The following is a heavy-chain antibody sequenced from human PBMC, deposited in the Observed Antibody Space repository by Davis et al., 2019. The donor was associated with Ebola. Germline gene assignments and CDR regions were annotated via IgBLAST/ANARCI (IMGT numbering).Heavy chain of an antibody. CDR2: IIPIFGTS. D-gene: IGHD6-13*01. Sequence: AASVKVSCKASGGAFSNYGISWLRQAPGQGLEWMGGIIPIFGTSNPARKFQSRLTITADESTSTAYMELSSLRSEDTAVYYCARDAHGTIIAAGGISTYWFDPWGQGTLVTVSS. V-gene: IGHV1-69*13. J-gene: IGHJ5*02. CDR3: ARDAHGTIIAAGGISTYWFDP. CDR1: GGAFSNYG.